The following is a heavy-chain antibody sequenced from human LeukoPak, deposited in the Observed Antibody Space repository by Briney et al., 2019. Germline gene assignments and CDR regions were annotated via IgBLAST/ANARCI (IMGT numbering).Heavy chain of an antibody. V-gene: IGHV3-23*01. CDR2: ISISGGFT. Sequence: GGSLRLSCAASGFTFSSYAMSWVRQAPGKWLEGVASISISGGFTSYADSVKGRFTISRDNSKNTLYLQMNSLRAEDTAVYYCAKRFGWNDGFDYWGQGTLVTVSS. J-gene: IGHJ4*02. D-gene: IGHD1-1*01. CDR1: GFTFSSYA. CDR3: AKRFGWNDGFDY.